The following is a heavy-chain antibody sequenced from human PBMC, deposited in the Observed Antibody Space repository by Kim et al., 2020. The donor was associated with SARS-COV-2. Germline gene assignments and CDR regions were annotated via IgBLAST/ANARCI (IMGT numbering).Heavy chain of an antibody. J-gene: IGHJ4*02. CDR2: INHSGST. CDR1: GGSFSGYY. CDR3: ARGGVLRYFDWLLNPSDRLDY. D-gene: IGHD3-9*01. Sequence: SETLSLTCAVYGGSFSGYYWSWIRQPPGKGLEWIGEINHSGSTNYNPSLKSRVTISVDTSKNQFSLKLSSVTAADTAVYYCARGGVLRYFDWLLNPSDRLDYWGQGTLVTVSS. V-gene: IGHV4-34*01.